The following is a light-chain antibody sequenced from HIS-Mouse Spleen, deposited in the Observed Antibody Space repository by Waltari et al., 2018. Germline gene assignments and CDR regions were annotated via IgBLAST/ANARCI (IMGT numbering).Light chain of an antibody. CDR2: EGS. J-gene: IGLJ3*02. Sequence: QSALTQPAPVSGSPGQSIPIPCPGTSRDVGSYNLFSRYQQHPGKAPKLMIYEGSKRPSGVSNRFSGSKSGNTASLTISGLQAEDEADYYCCSYAGSSTLVFGGGTKLTVL. V-gene: IGLV2-23*01. CDR3: CSYAGSSTLV. CDR1: SRDVGSYNL.